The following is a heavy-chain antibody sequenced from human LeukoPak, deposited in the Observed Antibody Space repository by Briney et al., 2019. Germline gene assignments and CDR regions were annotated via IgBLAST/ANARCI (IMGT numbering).Heavy chain of an antibody. CDR1: GGSIRSYY. D-gene: IGHD4-17*01. V-gene: IGHV4-59*01. CDR2: IYYSGST. J-gene: IGHJ4*02. CDR3: ARTGSTVTMLYPFDH. Sequence: SETLSLTCTVSGGSIRSYYWSWIRQPPGKGLDWIGYIYYSGSTNYNPSLKSRVSISVDTPKNQFSLKLSSVTAADTAVYYCARTGSTVTMLYPFDHWGQGTLVTVSS.